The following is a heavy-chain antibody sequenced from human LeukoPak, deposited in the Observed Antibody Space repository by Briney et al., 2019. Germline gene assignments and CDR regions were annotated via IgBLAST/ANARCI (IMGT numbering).Heavy chain of an antibody. Sequence: PSETLSLTCTVSGGSISSSSYYWGWIRQPPGKGLEWIGSIYYSGSTHYNPSLKSRVTISVDTSKNQFSLKLSSVTAADTAVYYCARVVTYSSSKHGMDVWGQGTTVTVSS. CDR2: IYYSGST. V-gene: IGHV4-39*07. J-gene: IGHJ6*02. CDR1: GGSISSSSYY. CDR3: ARVVTYSSSKHGMDV. D-gene: IGHD6-13*01.